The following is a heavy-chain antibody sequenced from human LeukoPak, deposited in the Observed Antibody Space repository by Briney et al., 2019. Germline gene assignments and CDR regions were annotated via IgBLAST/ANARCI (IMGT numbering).Heavy chain of an antibody. CDR1: GFTFDDYA. CDR3: AREQFEIATHYGMDV. Sequence: GRSLRLSCAASGFTFDDYAMHWVRQAPGKGLEWVSGITWNSGSTGYADSVKGQFTISRDNAKNSLYLQMNSLRSEDTAVYYCAREQFEIATHYGMDVWGQGTTVTVSS. V-gene: IGHV3-9*01. D-gene: IGHD6-6*01. J-gene: IGHJ6*02. CDR2: ITWNSGST.